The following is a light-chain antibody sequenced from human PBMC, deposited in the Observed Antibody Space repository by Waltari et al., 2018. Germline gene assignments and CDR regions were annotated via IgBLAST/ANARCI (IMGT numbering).Light chain of an antibody. V-gene: IGLV2-23*02. CDR2: EVT. CDR1: SSDVGSYNL. Sequence: QSALTQPASVSGSPGQSITISCTGTSSDVGSYNLVSWYQQHPGKAPKLMIYEVTKRPAGVSNRFSCSKSGNTASLTISGLQAEDEADYSCCSYAGSSTSVFGTGTKVTVL. J-gene: IGLJ1*01. CDR3: CSYAGSSTSV.